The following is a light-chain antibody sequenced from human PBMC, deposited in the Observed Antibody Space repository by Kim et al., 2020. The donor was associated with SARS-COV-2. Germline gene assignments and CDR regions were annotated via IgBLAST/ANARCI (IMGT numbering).Light chain of an antibody. CDR3: LQHHNFPVT. V-gene: IGKV1-17*01. CDR2: DIS. J-gene: IGKJ5*01. Sequence: DIQMTQSPSSLSASVGDRVTITCRASQDVEIYLGWFQQKPGKAPKRLIYDISSLQTEVPSRFTGSGSGTEFTLTISSLQPEDSATYYCLQHHNFPVTFGQGTRLEIK. CDR1: QDVEIY.